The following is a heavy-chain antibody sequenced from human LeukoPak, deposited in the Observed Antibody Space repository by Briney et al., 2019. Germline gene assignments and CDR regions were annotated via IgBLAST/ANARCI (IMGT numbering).Heavy chain of an antibody. CDR1: GFTFSSSS. V-gene: IGHV3-21*01. CDR2: ISSSSSYI. J-gene: IGHJ3*02. CDR3: ARDLSREVLWFGDQGAFDI. Sequence: GGSLRLSRAASGFTFSSSSMNWVRQAPGKGLEWVSSISSSSSYIYYADSVKGRFTISRDNAKNSLYLQMNSLRAEDTAVYYCARDLSREVLWFGDQGAFDILVQGRMVTVSS. D-gene: IGHD3-10*01.